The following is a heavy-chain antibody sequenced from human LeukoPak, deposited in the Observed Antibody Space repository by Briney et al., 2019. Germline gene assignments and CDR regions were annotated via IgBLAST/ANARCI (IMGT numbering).Heavy chain of an antibody. V-gene: IGHV1-58*02. CDR3: AAGRITKEVDY. J-gene: IGHJ4*02. Sequence: ASVKVSCKASGFTFTSSAMQWVRQARGQRLEWIGWIGVGSGNTNYAQKFQERVTITRDMSTSTAYMELSSLSSEDTAVYYCAAGRITKEVDYWGQGTLVTVSS. D-gene: IGHD3-3*01. CDR2: IGVGSGNT. CDR1: GFTFTSSA.